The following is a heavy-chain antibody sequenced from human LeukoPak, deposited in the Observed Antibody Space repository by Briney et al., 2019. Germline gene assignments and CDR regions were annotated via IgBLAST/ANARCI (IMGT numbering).Heavy chain of an antibody. CDR2: VYWNADK. J-gene: IGHJ4*02. V-gene: IGHV2-5*01. CDR1: GFSFSSTGVG. D-gene: IGHD3-16*02. Sequence: SGPTLVNPTQTLTLTCTFSGFSFSSTGVGVGWIRQPPGKALEWLALVYWNADKRYSPSLKSRLTITQDTSKNQVVLTMTNMDPVDTATYYCAHSLTYYDYVWGSYLYTVFDYWGQGTLVTVSS. CDR3: AHSLTYYDYVWGSYLYTVFDY.